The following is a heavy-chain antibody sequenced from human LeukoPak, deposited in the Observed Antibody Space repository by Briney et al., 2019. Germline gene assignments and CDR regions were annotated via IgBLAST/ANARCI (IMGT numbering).Heavy chain of an antibody. CDR3: AKAAYCSGGSCYSFDY. D-gene: IGHD2-15*01. Sequence: PGGSLRLSCAASGFTFSSYVMSWVRQAPGKGLEWVAVIGHDARVKIHAESLKGRFTISRDNSKNTLYLQMNSLRAEDTAVYYCAKAAYCSGGSCYSFDYWGQGTLVTVSS. CDR1: GFTFSSYV. CDR2: IGHDARVK. J-gene: IGHJ4*02. V-gene: IGHV3-33*06.